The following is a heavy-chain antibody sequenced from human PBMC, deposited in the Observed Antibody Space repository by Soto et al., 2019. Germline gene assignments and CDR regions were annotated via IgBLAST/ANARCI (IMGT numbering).Heavy chain of an antibody. CDR1: GFTFSSYS. V-gene: IGHV3-48*02. CDR3: ASMYEYQLNYYYYGMDV. CDR2: ISSSSSTI. J-gene: IGHJ6*02. D-gene: IGHD2-2*01. Sequence: GGSLRLSCAASGFTFSSYSMNWVRQAPGKGLEWVSYISSSSSTIYYADSVKGRFTISRDNAKNSLYLQMNSLTNEDTAVYYCASMYEYQLNYYYYGMDVWGQGTTVTVSS.